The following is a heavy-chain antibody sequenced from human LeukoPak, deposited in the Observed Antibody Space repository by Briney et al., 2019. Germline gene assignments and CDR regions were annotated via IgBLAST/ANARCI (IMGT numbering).Heavy chain of an antibody. V-gene: IGHV4-39*01. CDR3: AGSMYDYVWGSHRNNWFDP. CDR1: GGSISSSSYY. CDR2: IYYSGST. J-gene: IGHJ5*02. D-gene: IGHD3-16*02. Sequence: PSQTLSLTCTVSGGSISSSSYYWGWIRQPPGTGLEWIGSIYYSGSTYYNPSLKSRVTISVDTSKNQFSLKLSSVTAADTAVYYCAGSMYDYVWGSHRNNWFDPWGQGTLVTVSS.